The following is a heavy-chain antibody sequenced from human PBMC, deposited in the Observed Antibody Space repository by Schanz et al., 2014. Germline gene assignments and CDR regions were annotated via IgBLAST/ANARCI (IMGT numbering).Heavy chain of an antibody. V-gene: IGHV3-23*01. CDR3: ARKVVAAIGGYYDN. J-gene: IGHJ4*02. Sequence: EVQLLESGGGLVEPGGSLRLSCAASGFSFSSYAMGWVRQARGKGLEWVSAMNESHSTIYYADSVRGRFTISRDNAENTLYLQMNSLRAEDTAVYYCARKVVAAIGGYYDNWGQGTLVIVSS. D-gene: IGHD2-15*01. CDR2: MNESHSTI. CDR1: GFSFSSYA.